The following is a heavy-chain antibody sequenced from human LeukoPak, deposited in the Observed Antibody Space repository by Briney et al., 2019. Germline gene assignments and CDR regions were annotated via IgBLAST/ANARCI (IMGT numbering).Heavy chain of an antibody. CDR1: GFTFSSYA. Sequence: PGGSLRLSCAASGFTFSSYAMHWVRQAPGKGLEWVAVISYDGSNKYYADSVKGRFTISRDNSKNTLYLQMNSLRAEDTAVYYCARDPGIAAAGTFDYWGQGTLVTVSP. J-gene: IGHJ4*02. V-gene: IGHV3-30*04. CDR3: ARDPGIAAAGTFDY. CDR2: ISYDGSNK. D-gene: IGHD6-13*01.